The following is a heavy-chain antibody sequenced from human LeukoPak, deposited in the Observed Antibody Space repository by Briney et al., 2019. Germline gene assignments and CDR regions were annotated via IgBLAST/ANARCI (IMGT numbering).Heavy chain of an antibody. Sequence: ASVKVSCKASGGTFSSYAISWVRQAPGQGLEWMGRIIPILGIANYAQKFRGRVTITADKSTSTAYMELSSLRSEDTAVYYCARGRSDCSGGSCYSDYWGQGTLVTVSS. V-gene: IGHV1-69*04. CDR1: GGTFSSYA. CDR3: ARGRSDCSGGSCYSDY. J-gene: IGHJ4*02. D-gene: IGHD2-15*01. CDR2: IIPILGIA.